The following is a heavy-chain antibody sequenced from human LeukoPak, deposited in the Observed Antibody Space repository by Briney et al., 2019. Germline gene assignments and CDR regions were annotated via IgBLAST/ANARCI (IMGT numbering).Heavy chain of an antibody. CDR1: GFTFSSYA. Sequence: SGESLRLSCAASGFTFSSYAMSWVPQAPGKGLEWVSAISGSGGSTYYADSVKGRFTISRDNSKNTLYLQMNSLRAEDTAVYYCAKGQSVVVTASGDYWGQGTLVTVSS. CDR2: ISGSGGST. CDR3: AKGQSVVVTASGDY. V-gene: IGHV3-23*01. D-gene: IGHD2-21*02. J-gene: IGHJ4*02.